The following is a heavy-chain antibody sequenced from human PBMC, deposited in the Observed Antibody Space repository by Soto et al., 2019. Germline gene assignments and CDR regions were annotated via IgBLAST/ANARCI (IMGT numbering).Heavy chain of an antibody. CDR2: INHSGST. J-gene: IGHJ3*02. CDR1: GGSFSGYY. CDR3: ARPDYDILTESAFDI. Sequence: SETLSLTCAVYGGSFSGYYWSWIRQPPGKGLEWIGEINHSGSTNYNLSLKSRVTISVDTSKNQFSLKLSSVTAADTAVYYCARPDYDILTESAFDIWGQGTMVTVSS. D-gene: IGHD3-9*01. V-gene: IGHV4-34*01.